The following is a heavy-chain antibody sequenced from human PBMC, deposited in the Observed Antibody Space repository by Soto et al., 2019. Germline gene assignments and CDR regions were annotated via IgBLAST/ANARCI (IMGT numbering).Heavy chain of an antibody. CDR2: INAGNGNT. CDR1: GYTFTSYA. D-gene: IGHD2-21*02. Sequence: ASVKVSCKASGYTFTSYAMHWVRQAPGQRLEWMGWINAGNGNTKYSQKFQGRVTITRDTSASPAYMELSSLRSEETAVYYCGGSIVVVTHLDYGGQETLFPVS. CDR3: GGSIVVVTHLDY. V-gene: IGHV1-3*01. J-gene: IGHJ4*02.